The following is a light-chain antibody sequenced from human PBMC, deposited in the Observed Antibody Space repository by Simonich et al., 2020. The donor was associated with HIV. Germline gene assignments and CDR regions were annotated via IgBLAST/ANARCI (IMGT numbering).Light chain of an antibody. Sequence: EIVMMQSPATLSVSPGESATLSCRASQSISSSLAWYQQKPGQAPRLRLCGASTRATGIPTRVSGSGSGTEFTLTISSMQSEDFADYYCQHYNNGPLTFGPGTKVDIK. CDR1: QSISSS. CDR2: GAS. V-gene: IGKV3-15*01. CDR3: QHYNNGPLT. J-gene: IGKJ3*01.